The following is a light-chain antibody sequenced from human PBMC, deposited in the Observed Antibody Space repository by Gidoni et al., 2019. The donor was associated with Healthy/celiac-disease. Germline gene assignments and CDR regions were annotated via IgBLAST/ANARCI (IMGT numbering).Light chain of an antibody. CDR1: QSVSSY. CDR3: QQRSNWPQMCS. V-gene: IGKV3-11*01. CDR2: DAS. Sequence: IVLPQSPATLPLSPGERATLSCRASQSVSSYLAWYQQKPGQAPRLLIYDASNRATGIPARFSGSGSGTDFTLTISSLEPEDFAVYYCQQRSNWPQMCSFGQGTKLEIK. J-gene: IGKJ2*04.